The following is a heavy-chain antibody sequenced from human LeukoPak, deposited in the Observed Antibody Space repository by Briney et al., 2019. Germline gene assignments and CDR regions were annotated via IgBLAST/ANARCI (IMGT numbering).Heavy chain of an antibody. CDR1: GFTFSSYG. D-gene: IGHD4-17*01. CDR2: ISYDGSNK. V-gene: IGHV3-30*03. J-gene: IGHJ5*02. CDR3: ARSYGDHTLDP. Sequence: GGSLRLSCAASGFTFSSYGMHWVRQAPGKGLEWVAVISYDGSNKYYADSVKGRFTISRDNSKNTLYLQMNSLRAEDTAVYYCARSYGDHTLDPWGQGTLVTVSS.